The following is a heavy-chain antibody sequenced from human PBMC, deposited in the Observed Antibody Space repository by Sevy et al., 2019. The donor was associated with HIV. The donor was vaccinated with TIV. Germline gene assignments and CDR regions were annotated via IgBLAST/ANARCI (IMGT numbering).Heavy chain of an antibody. D-gene: IGHD3-3*01. CDR1: GFTFSSYA. CDR3: AKGPSYRFLEFNGRNIGRIPWFDP. Sequence: GGSLRLSCAASGFTFSSYAMSWVRQAPGKGLEWVSAISGSGGSTYYADSVKGRFTISRDNSKNTLYLQMNSLRAEDTAVYYCAKGPSYRFLEFNGRNIGRIPWFDPWGQGTLVTVSS. CDR2: ISGSGGST. J-gene: IGHJ5*02. V-gene: IGHV3-23*01.